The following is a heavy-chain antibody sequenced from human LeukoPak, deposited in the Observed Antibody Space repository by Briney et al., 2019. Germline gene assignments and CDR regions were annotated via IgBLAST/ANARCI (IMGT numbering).Heavy chain of an antibody. V-gene: IGHV1-2*02. CDR2: INPNSGGT. J-gene: IGHJ4*02. CDR1: GYTFTGYY. Sequence: ASVKVSCKASGYTFTGYYMHLVRQAPGQGLEWMGWINPNSGGTNYAQKFQGRVSMTRDTSISTAYMELSRLRSDDTAVYYCATFYDSGGYFYWGQGTLVTVSS. CDR3: ATFYDSGGYFY. D-gene: IGHD3-22*01.